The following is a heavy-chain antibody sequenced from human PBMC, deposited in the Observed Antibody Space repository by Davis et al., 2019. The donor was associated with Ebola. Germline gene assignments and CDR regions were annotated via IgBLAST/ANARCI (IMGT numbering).Heavy chain of an antibody. D-gene: IGHD6-19*01. Sequence: MPSETLSLTCTVSGGSISSSSYYWGWIRQPPGKGLEWIGSIYYSGSTYYNPSLKSRVTISVDTSKNQFSLKLSSVTAADTAVYYCARFGSGWNEGIDYWGQGTLVTVSS. J-gene: IGHJ4*02. CDR1: GGSISSSSYY. V-gene: IGHV4-39*07. CDR2: IYYSGST. CDR3: ARFGSGWNEGIDY.